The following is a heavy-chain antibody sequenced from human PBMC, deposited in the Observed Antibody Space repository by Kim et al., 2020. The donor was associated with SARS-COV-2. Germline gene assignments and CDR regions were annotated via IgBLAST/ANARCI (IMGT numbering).Heavy chain of an antibody. J-gene: IGHJ6*02. D-gene: IGHD2-2*01. CDR3: SRLSIVVVPAHKYDYYGMDV. V-gene: IGHV5-51*01. Sequence: GESLKISCKGSGYSFTSYWIGWVRQMPVKCGVCGGGISPAGSGVVQGPSFEGQVTIPADKSISTAYLQWSSLKASDTAMYYCSRLSIVVVPAHKYDYYGMDVCGPGSPVTVS. CDR2: ISPAGSGV. CDR1: GYSFTSYW.